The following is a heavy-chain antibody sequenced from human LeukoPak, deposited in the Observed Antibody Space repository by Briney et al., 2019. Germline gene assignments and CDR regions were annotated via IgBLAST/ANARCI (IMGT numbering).Heavy chain of an antibody. V-gene: IGHV4-34*01. J-gene: IGHJ4*02. Sequence: PSETLSLTRAVYGGSFSGYYWSWIRQPPGKGLEWIGEINHSGSTNYNPSLKSRVTISVDTSKNQFSLKLSSVTAADTAVYYCARASMARPVDYWGQGTLVTVSS. CDR1: GGSFSGYY. CDR2: INHSGST. CDR3: ARASMARPVDY. D-gene: IGHD2/OR15-2a*01.